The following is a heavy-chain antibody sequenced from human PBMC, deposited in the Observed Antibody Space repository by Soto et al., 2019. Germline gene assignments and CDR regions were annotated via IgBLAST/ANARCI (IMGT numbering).Heavy chain of an antibody. V-gene: IGHV1-2*02. CDR1: GYILADYY. CDR2: INANTGGT. Sequence: QVKLVQSGAEVKRPGASVKVSCKASGYILADYYVHWVRQAPGQGLEWMGWINANTGGTLYAQNLQGRVTMTRDTSIGTAYLDLSRLRSDDTAVYYCARGNSGMDVWGQGTRSPSP. CDR3: ARGNSGMDV. J-gene: IGHJ6*02.